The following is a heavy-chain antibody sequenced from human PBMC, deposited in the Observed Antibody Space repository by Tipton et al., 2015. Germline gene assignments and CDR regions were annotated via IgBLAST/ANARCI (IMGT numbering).Heavy chain of an antibody. D-gene: IGHD1-7*01. CDR3: ARDPIGWNYWL. Sequence: GSLRLSCAASGFTFSSYSMNWVRQAPGKGLEWISYIGGSGRSTYYADSVKGRFTISRDNAKNSLYLQMKSLTDEDTAVYFCARDPIGWNYWLWGQGTLVIVSS. J-gene: IGHJ4*02. CDR1: GFTFSSYS. CDR2: IGGSGRST. V-gene: IGHV3-48*02.